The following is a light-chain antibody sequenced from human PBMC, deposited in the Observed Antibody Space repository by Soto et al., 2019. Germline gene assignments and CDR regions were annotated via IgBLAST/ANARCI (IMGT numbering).Light chain of an antibody. Sequence: EIVMTQSPGTLSLSPGEVATLSCRASQSVSGSYLAWYQQKPGQAPRLVIYDASNRATGIPARFSGSGSGTDFTLTISSLEPEDFAVYFCQQRSSLFTFGPGTKVDIK. CDR3: QQRSSLFT. J-gene: IGKJ3*01. CDR2: DAS. CDR1: QSVSGSY. V-gene: IGKV3D-20*02.